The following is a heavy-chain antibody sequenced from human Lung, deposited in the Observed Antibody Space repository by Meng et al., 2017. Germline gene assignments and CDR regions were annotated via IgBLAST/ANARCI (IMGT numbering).Heavy chain of an antibody. Sequence: PPAPLPLPVLVFVGSYGNSSGTGTRRPPGTGLEWIGEINHSGSTNYNPSLESRATISVDTSQNNLSLKLSSVTAADSAVYYCARGPTTMAHDFDYWGQGTLVTVSS. CDR3: ARGPTTMAHDFDY. CDR1: VGSYGNSS. D-gene: IGHD4-11*01. CDR2: INHSGST. J-gene: IGHJ4*02. V-gene: IGHV4-34*01.